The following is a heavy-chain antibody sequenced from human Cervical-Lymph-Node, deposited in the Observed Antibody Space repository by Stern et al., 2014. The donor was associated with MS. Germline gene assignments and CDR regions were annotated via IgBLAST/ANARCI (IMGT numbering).Heavy chain of an antibody. CDR2: IDTDGTIT. CDR1: GFTFSGYW. Sequence: EMQLVEPGGGSVQPGASLTLSCAASGFTFSGYWMHWVRQAPGKGLEWVSRIDTDGTITSYADSVKGRFTISRDNAKNTLFLQMHSLRAEDTALYYCTRDIGGAAGYWGQGTLVTVSS. D-gene: IGHD3-16*01. CDR3: TRDIGGAAGY. J-gene: IGHJ4*02. V-gene: IGHV3-74*01.